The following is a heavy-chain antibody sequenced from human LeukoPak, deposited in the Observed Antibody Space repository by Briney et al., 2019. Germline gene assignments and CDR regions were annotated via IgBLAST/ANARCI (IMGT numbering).Heavy chain of an antibody. CDR2: INPNSGGT. J-gene: IGHJ5*02. D-gene: IGHD1-26*01. CDR1: GYTFTGYY. V-gene: IGHV1-2*06. Sequence: GASVKVSCKASGYTFTGYYMHWVRQAPGQGLEWMGRINPNSGGTNYAQKFQGRDTMTRDTSISTAYMELSRLRSDDTAVYYCAARGSYASLWFDPWGQGTLVTVSS. CDR3: AARGSYASLWFDP.